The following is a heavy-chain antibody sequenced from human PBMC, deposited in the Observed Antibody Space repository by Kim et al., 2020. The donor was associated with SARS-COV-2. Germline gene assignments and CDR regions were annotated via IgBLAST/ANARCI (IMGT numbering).Heavy chain of an antibody. CDR3: ARLGDKTGDRFYYYYGMDV. Sequence: GRFTISRDNAKNSLYLQMNSLRDEDTAVYYCARLGDKTGDRFYYYYGMDVWGQGTTVTVSS. J-gene: IGHJ6*02. D-gene: IGHD7-27*01. V-gene: IGHV3-48*02.